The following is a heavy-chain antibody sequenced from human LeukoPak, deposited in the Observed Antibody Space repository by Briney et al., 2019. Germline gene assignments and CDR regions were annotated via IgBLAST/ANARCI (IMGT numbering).Heavy chain of an antibody. CDR2: INHSGGT. CDR3: AREIRGYSGYPNWFDP. V-gene: IGHV4-34*01. J-gene: IGHJ5*02. Sequence: SETLSLTCAVYGGSFSGYYWSWIRQPPGKGLEWIGEINHSGGTNYNPSLKSRVTISVDTSKNQFSLKLSSVTAADTAVYYCAREIRGYSGYPNWFDPWGQGTLVTVSS. D-gene: IGHD5-12*01. CDR1: GGSFSGYY.